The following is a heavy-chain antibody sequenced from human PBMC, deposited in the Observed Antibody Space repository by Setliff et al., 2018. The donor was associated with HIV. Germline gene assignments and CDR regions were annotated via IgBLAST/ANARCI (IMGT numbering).Heavy chain of an antibody. CDR1: GYSFTSYW. V-gene: IGHV5-51*01. D-gene: IGHD3-10*01. CDR2: IFPGDSKM. CDR3: ARQGSEYYYMDV. Sequence: GESLKISCKGSGYSFTSYWIAWVRQKPGKGLEWMGIIFPGDSKMRYSPSFQGRVTLSADKSISTAYLQWSSLQTSDTAMYYCARQGSEYYYMDVWGKGTTVTVSS. J-gene: IGHJ6*03.